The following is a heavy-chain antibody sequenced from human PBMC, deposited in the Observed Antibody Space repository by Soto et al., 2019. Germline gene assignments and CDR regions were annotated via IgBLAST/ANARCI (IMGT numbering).Heavy chain of an antibody. CDR1: GFTFSSYS. CDR2: IGDSSTSSTI. Sequence: GGSLRLSCAASGFTFSSYSRNWVRLAPGKGLEWVSYIGDSSTSSTINYADPVKGRFTISRDNAKNSLYLQMNSLRDEDTAVYYCARDYRYYFDYWGQGTLVTVSS. J-gene: IGHJ4*02. D-gene: IGHD3-16*02. V-gene: IGHV3-48*02. CDR3: ARDYRYYFDY.